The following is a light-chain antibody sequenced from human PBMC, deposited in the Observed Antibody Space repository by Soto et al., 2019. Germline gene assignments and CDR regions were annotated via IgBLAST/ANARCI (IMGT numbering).Light chain of an antibody. V-gene: IGLV2-14*02. CDR1: SSDVGSHDL. J-gene: IGLJ1*01. Sequence: QSVLTQPPSASGSPGQSIAISCTGTSSDVGSHDLVSWYQQQSGKVPKLIIYDVSSRPSGVSNRFSGSKSGNTASLTISGLQAEDEADYYCSSFTSTTTYVFGTGTKVTVL. CDR3: SSFTSTTTYV. CDR2: DVS.